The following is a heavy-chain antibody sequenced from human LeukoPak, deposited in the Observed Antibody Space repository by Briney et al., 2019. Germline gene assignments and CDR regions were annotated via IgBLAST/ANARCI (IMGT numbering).Heavy chain of an antibody. D-gene: IGHD3-10*01. V-gene: IGHV1-2*02. CDR1: GYTFTGYY. Sequence: ASVKASCKASGYTFTGYYMHWVRQAPGQGLEWMGWINPNSGGTNYAQKFQGRVTMTRDTSISTAYMELSRLRSDDTAVYYCARGGSGSYYMVYGYYGMDVWGQGTTVTVSS. CDR2: INPNSGGT. CDR3: ARGGSGSYYMVYGYYGMDV. J-gene: IGHJ6*02.